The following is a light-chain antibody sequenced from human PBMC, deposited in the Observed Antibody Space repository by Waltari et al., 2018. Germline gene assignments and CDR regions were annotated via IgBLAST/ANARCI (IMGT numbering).Light chain of an antibody. CDR3: QQYGSSPKT. CDR2: GAS. V-gene: IGKV3-20*01. J-gene: IGKJ1*01. Sequence: DIVLTQSPGTLSLSPGERATLSCRASQSVTNNYLAWYQQKPGQAPRLLIYGASSMATGIPDRFSGRGSGTDFTLTISRLEPEDFAVYYCQQYGSSPKTFGQGTKVEIK. CDR1: QSVTNNY.